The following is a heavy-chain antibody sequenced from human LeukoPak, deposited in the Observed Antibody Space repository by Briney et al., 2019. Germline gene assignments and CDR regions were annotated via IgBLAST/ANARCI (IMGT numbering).Heavy chain of an antibody. CDR2: ISAYNGNT. D-gene: IGHD2-2*01. CDR3: ARSARGEQLLFLYYYMDV. Sequence: ASVKVSCKASGYTFTSYGISWVRQAPGQGPEWMGWISAYNGNTNYAQKLQGRVTMTTDTSTSTAYMELRSLRSDDTAVYYCARSARGEQLLFLYYYMDVWGKGTTVTVSS. CDR1: GYTFTSYG. V-gene: IGHV1-18*01. J-gene: IGHJ6*03.